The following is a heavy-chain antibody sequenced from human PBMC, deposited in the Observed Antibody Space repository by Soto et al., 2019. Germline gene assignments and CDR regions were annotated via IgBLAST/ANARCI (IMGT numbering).Heavy chain of an antibody. Sequence: GGSLRLSCAASGFTFSDYSMNWVRQVPGKGLEWVSSISRSSSYIHYADSLKGRFTISRDIDKDSLYLQLNSLRAEDTAIYACARSSRFLELLSGYHFYSMDVWGKGTTVTVSS. CDR1: GFTFSDYS. D-gene: IGHD3-3*01. V-gene: IGHV3-21*01. CDR3: ARSSRFLELLSGYHFYSMDV. CDR2: ISRSSSYI. J-gene: IGHJ6*03.